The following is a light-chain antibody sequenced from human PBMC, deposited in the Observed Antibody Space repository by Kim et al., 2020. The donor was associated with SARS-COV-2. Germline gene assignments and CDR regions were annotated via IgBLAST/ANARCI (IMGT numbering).Light chain of an antibody. J-gene: IGLJ3*02. CDR1: GLGVRY. Sequence: VAPGQKATIACFGDGLGVRYVSWYQQKPGQSPVLVIYQDNKRPSGIPERLSGSSSENTSTLTISGTQSMDEADYYCQAWDSGTVVVFGGGTQLTVL. V-gene: IGLV3-1*01. CDR2: QDN. CDR3: QAWDSGTVVV.